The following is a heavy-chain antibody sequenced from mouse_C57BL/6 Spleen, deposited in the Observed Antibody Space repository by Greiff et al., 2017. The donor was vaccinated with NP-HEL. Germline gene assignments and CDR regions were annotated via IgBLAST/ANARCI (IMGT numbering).Heavy chain of an antibody. Sequence: EVQLQESGAELVRPGASVKLSCTASGFNIKDDYMHWVKQRPEQGLEWIGWIDPENGDTEYASKFQGKATITADTSSNTAYLQLSSLTSEDTAVYYCTLGYYGNFSDFDYWGQGTTLTVSS. CDR2: IDPENGDT. V-gene: IGHV14-4*01. J-gene: IGHJ2*01. CDR1: GFNIKDDY. D-gene: IGHD2-1*01. CDR3: TLGYYGNFSDFDY.